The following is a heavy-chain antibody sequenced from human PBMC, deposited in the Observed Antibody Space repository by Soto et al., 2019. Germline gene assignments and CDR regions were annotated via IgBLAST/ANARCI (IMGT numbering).Heavy chain of an antibody. Sequence: QLHLVQSGAVVKKPGASVTVSCSASGYPVTAYYMHWVRQAPGRGLEWMGGINPATGAAKYTQTFQGRGTMPGDTSTSTVFMELSGLTSEATAVFYWARGGGVGVAGSAAFDMWGQGTLVTVSS. CDR3: ARGGGVGVAGSAAFDM. CDR1: GYPVTAYY. D-gene: IGHD3-3*01. CDR2: INPATGAA. J-gene: IGHJ3*02. V-gene: IGHV1-2*02.